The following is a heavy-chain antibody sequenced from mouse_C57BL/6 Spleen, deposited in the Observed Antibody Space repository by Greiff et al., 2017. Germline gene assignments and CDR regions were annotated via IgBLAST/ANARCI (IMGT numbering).Heavy chain of an antibody. V-gene: IGHV1-15*01. CDR2: IDPETGGT. CDR1: GYTFTDYE. J-gene: IGHJ1*03. D-gene: IGHD1-1*01. CDR3: TRGWGYGSSYRYFDV. Sequence: QVQLKESGAELVRPGASVTLSCKASGYTFTDYEMHWVKQTPVHGLEWIGAIDPETGGTAYNQKFKGKAILTADKSSSTAYMELRSLTSEDSAVYYWTRGWGYGSSYRYFDVWGTGTTVTVSS.